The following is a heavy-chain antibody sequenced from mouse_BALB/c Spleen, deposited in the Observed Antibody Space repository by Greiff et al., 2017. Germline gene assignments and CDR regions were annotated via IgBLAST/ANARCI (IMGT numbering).Heavy chain of an antibody. Sequence: EVKLVESGGGLVQPGGSRKLSCAASGFTFSSFGMHWVRQAPEKGLEWVAYISSGSSTIYYADTVKGRFTISRDNPKNTLFLQMTSLRSEDTAMYYCARSPSYYYGSSYAMDYWGQGTSVTVSS. J-gene: IGHJ4*01. CDR1: GFTFSSFG. V-gene: IGHV5-17*02. CDR3: ARSPSYYYGSSYAMDY. CDR2: ISSGSSTI. D-gene: IGHD1-1*01.